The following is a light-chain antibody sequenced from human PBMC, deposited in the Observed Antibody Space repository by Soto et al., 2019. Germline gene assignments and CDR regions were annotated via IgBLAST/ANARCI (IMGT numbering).Light chain of an antibody. CDR1: QSISSY. Sequence: DIQMTQSPSSLSASVGDRVTITCRASQSISSYLNWYQQKPGKAPKHLIYAASSLQSGVPSRFSGSGSGTDFTLTISSLQPEDFATYYCQQSYSTPDTFGPGTKVYIK. V-gene: IGKV1-39*01. J-gene: IGKJ3*01. CDR2: AAS. CDR3: QQSYSTPDT.